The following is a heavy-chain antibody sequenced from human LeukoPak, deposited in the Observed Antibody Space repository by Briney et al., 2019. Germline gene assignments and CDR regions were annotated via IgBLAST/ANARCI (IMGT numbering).Heavy chain of an antibody. CDR2: IYYSGST. CDR1: GGSISSGGYY. D-gene: IGHD6-13*01. Sequence: SETLSLTCTVSGGSISSGGYYWGWIRQHPGKGLEWIGYIYYSGSTYYNPSLKSRVTISVDTSKNQFSLKLSSVTAADTAVYYCARVVAAAAAFQHWGQGTLVTVSS. CDR3: ARVVAAAAAFQH. J-gene: IGHJ1*01. V-gene: IGHV4-31*03.